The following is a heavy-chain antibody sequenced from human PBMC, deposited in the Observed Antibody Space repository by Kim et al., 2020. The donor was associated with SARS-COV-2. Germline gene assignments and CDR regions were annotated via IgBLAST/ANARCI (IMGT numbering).Heavy chain of an antibody. D-gene: IGHD6-13*01. Sequence: GGSLRLSCAASGFTFSSYWMSWVRQAPGKGLEWVANIKQDGSEKYYVDSVKGRFTISRDNAKNSLYLQMNSLRAEDTAVYYCARAIPGIAAAGQGRAPWGQGTLVTVSS. CDR1: GFTFSSYW. CDR2: IKQDGSEK. J-gene: IGHJ5*02. CDR3: ARAIPGIAAAGQGRAP. V-gene: IGHV3-7*03.